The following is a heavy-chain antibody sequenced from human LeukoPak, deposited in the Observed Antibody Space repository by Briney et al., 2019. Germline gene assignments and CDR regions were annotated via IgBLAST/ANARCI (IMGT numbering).Heavy chain of an antibody. J-gene: IGHJ3*01. CDR3: ARHLPGGGGAFDF. CDR1: DASLSGFF. V-gene: IGHV4-34*01. CDR2: TDHNGLT. D-gene: IGHD3-16*01. Sequence: SETLSLTCAIYDASLSGFFWNWIRQSPGKGLEWIGDTDHNGLTNYNPSLMSRVTMSVDTSKNQFSLRLTSVTAADTAVYYCARHLPGGGGAFDFWGQGTMVTVSS.